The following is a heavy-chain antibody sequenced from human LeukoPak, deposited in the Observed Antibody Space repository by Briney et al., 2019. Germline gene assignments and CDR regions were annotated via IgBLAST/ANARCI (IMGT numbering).Heavy chain of an antibody. D-gene: IGHD6-25*01. CDR2: ISYDGSNK. J-gene: IGHJ4*02. CDR1: GFPFSNYA. V-gene: IGHV3-30*04. CDR3: ARDFAAVEASGLDY. Sequence: PGRSLRLSCAASGFPFSNYAMHWVRQAPGKGLEWVAVISYDGSNKYYADSVKGRFTISRDTSKNTLYLQMNSLTAEDTAVYYCARDFAAVEASGLDYWGQGTLVTVSS.